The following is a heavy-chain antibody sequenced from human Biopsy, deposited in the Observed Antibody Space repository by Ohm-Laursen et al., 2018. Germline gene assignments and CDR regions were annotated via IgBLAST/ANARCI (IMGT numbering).Heavy chain of an antibody. D-gene: IGHD4-23*01. CDR1: GGPISDDY. CDR3: ARGSNDFGGLYFPR. Sequence: SDTLSLTCTVSGGPISDDYWSWIRQPPGKGLEWIGHISYTGYTSYNASLKSRVTISVDTSRNHFSLRLSSLTAADTAVYYCARGSNDFGGLYFPRWGQGTLLTVSS. CDR2: ISYTGYT. V-gene: IGHV4-59*07. J-gene: IGHJ4*02.